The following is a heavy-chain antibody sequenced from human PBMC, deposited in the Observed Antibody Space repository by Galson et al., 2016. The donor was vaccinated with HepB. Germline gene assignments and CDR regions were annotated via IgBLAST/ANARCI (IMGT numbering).Heavy chain of an antibody. Sequence: SLRLSCAASGFTFSSYAMHWVRQALGKGLEWVAVISYDGSNKYYADSVKGRFTISRDNSKNTLYLQMNSLRAEDTAVYYCARDGASGYCSGGSCYYGYWGQGTLVTVSS. CDR3: ARDGASGYCSGGSCYYGY. V-gene: IGHV3-30*04. CDR1: GFTFSSYA. CDR2: ISYDGSNK. D-gene: IGHD2-15*01. J-gene: IGHJ4*02.